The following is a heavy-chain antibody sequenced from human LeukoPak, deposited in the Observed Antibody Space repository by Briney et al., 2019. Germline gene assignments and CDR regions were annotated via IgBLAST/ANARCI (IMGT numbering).Heavy chain of an antibody. CDR3: TSQTYLWILRYYSYY. D-gene: IGHD5-12*01. CDR1: GFSFSSYT. J-gene: IGHJ4*02. CDR2: INNSGGTI. V-gene: IGHV3-23*01. Sequence: PGGSLRLSCATSGFSFSSYTMTWVRQAPGKGLEWVAVINNSGGTIYYVDSVKGRFTVSRDNSKNTLYLQMESLRAEDTAVYYCTSQTYLWILRYYSYYWGQGTLVTVSS.